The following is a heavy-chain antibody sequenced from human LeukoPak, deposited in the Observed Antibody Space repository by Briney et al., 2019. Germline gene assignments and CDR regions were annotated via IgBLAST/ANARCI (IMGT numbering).Heavy chain of an antibody. D-gene: IGHD6-19*01. CDR1: GYTFTSYG. J-gene: IGHJ4*02. CDR3: ARGFGGLARVTSSGYDY. V-gene: IGHV1-18*01. Sequence: ASVKVSCKASGYTFTSYGIFWVRQAPGQGLEWVGWINPKNGGSNYAQKFQGRVTMTRDMSTSTVYMELSSLRSEDTAVYYCARGFGGLARVTSSGYDYWGQGTLVTVSS. CDR2: INPKNGGS.